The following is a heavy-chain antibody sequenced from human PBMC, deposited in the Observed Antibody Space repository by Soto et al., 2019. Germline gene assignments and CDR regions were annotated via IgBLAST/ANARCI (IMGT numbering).Heavy chain of an antibody. CDR3: ASSLVLRFPTTQLVGHYYYYGMDV. Sequence: PSETLSLTCAVSGGSISSSNWWSWVRQPPGKGLEWIGEIYHSGSTNYNPSLKSRVTISVDKSKNQFSLKLSSVTAADTAVYYCASSLVLRFPTTQLVGHYYYYGMDVWGQGTTVTVSS. CDR1: GGSISSSNW. V-gene: IGHV4-4*02. J-gene: IGHJ6*02. D-gene: IGHD3-3*01. CDR2: IYHSGST.